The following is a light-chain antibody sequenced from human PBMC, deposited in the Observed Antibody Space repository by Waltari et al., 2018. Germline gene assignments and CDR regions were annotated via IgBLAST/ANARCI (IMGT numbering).Light chain of an antibody. CDR1: SSNIGAGYD. CDR2: GNS. Sequence: QSVLTQPPSVSGAPGQRVTISCTGSSSNIGAGYDVHWYQQLPGTAPKLLIYGNSNRPSGVPDRFSGSKSGTSASLAITGLQAEYEADYYCQSYDSSLSVQVFGGGTKLTVL. J-gene: IGLJ2*01. CDR3: QSYDSSLSVQV. V-gene: IGLV1-40*01.